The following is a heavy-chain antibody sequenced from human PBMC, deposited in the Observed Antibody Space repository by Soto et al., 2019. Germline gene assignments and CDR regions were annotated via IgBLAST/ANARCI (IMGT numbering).Heavy chain of an antibody. CDR1: GFTFSSYS. Sequence: PGGSLRLSCAASGFTFSSYSMNWVRQAPGKGLEWVSSISSSSSYIYYADSVKGRFTISRDNAKNSLYLQMNSLRAEDTAVYYCARDLDTAMAHSYYYYGMDVWGQGTTVTVSS. CDR3: ARDLDTAMAHSYYYYGMDV. V-gene: IGHV3-21*01. CDR2: ISSSSSYI. D-gene: IGHD5-18*01. J-gene: IGHJ6*02.